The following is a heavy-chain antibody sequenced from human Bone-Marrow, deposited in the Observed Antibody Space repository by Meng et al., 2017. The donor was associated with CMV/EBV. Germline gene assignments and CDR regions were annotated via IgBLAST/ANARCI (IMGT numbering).Heavy chain of an antibody. Sequence: GESLKISCAASGFTFSSYGMHWVRQAPGKGLEWVSAISGSGGSTYYADSVKGRFTISRDNSKNTLYLQMNSLRAEDTAVYYCAKGSYIVVVPAAFDYWGQGTLVTGSS. D-gene: IGHD2-2*01. CDR1: GFTFSSYG. CDR2: ISGSGGST. V-gene: IGHV3-23*01. J-gene: IGHJ4*02. CDR3: AKGSYIVVVPAAFDY.